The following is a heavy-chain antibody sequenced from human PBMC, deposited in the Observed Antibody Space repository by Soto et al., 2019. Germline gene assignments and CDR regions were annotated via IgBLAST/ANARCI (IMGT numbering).Heavy chain of an antibody. V-gene: IGHV3-21*01. CDR2: TSSSSSDI. D-gene: IGHD3-3*01. CDR1: GFTFSSYS. J-gene: IGHJ3*02. CDR3: GRDLEDFWSGYYGAFDI. Sequence: EVQLVESVGGLVKPGGSLRLSCAASGFTFSSYSMNWVRQAPGKGLEWVSSTSSSSSDIYYADSVKGRFTISRDNAKNSLYLQMNSLGAEVTAVYYCGRDLEDFWSGYYGAFDIWVQGTMVTVS.